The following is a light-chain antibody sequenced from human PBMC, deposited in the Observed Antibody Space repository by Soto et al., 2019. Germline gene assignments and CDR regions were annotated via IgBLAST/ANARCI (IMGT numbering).Light chain of an antibody. J-gene: IGKJ1*01. CDR3: QQSSRPPRT. CDR2: AAS. V-gene: IGKV1-39*01. CDR1: QSISSY. Sequence: QRNQAGSPLSAYVGDRGSMTCRASQSISSYLNWYQQKPGKAPELLIYAASTLQSGVPSRFSGSGSGTDFTLSISSLQPEDFATYYCQQSSRPPRTFGQGTQLDIK.